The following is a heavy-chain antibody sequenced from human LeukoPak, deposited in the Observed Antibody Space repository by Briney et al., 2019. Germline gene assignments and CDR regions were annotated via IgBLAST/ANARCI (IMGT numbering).Heavy chain of an antibody. D-gene: IGHD6-19*01. V-gene: IGHV1-2*02. Sequence: ASVKVSCKASGYTFTGYYMHWVRQAPGQGLAWMGWINPNSGGTDYAQKFQGRVIMTRDTSISTAYMELSRLRSDDTAVYYCARDRTRTGYSSGWYHDYWGQGTLVTVSS. J-gene: IGHJ4*02. CDR3: ARDRTRTGYSSGWYHDY. CDR1: GYTFTGYY. CDR2: INPNSGGT.